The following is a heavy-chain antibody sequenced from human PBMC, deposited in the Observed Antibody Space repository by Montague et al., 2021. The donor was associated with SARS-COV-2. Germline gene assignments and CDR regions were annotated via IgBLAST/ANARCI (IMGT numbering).Heavy chain of an antibody. D-gene: IGHD6-19*01. CDR2: MSGSGVRR. V-gene: IGHV3-23*01. CDR1: GFIFSNYA. J-gene: IGHJ6*02. Sequence: SLRLSCAASGFIFSNYAMTWVRQAPGKGLEWASTMSGSGVRRDYSDSLKGRFTISRDSSKNTLYLQMNSLRVEDTAVYYCAKDTATIRIAVALMDVWGQGTTVIVSS. CDR3: AKDTATIRIAVALMDV.